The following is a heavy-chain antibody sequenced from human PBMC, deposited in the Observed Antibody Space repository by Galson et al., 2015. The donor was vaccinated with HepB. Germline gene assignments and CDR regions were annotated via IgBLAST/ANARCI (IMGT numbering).Heavy chain of an antibody. V-gene: IGHV1-2*02. D-gene: IGHD3-10*01. CDR3: ARDGVAIMVELDY. CDR1: EYTSTDYN. Sequence: SVKVSCKASEYTSTDYNIHWVRQAPGQGLEWVGWIHPKSGGTGYAQKFQGRVAMTRDTSISTLYMELSSLRSDDTAIYYCARDGVAIMVELDYWGQGTLLTVSS. J-gene: IGHJ4*02. CDR2: IHPKSGGT.